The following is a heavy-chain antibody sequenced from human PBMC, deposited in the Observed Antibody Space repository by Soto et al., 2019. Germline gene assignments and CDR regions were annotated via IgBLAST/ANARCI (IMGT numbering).Heavy chain of an antibody. J-gene: IGHJ4*02. CDR2: LSGSGGST. Sequence: GGSLRLSCAASGFTFTNYAMNWVRQAPGKGLEWVSALSGSGGSTYYADSVKGRFTISRDNSKNTLYLQMNSLRVEDTAVYYCAKGTVFSGYDQYYFASWGQGTLVTVSS. CDR3: AKGTVFSGYDQYYFAS. CDR1: GFTFTNYA. V-gene: IGHV3-23*01. D-gene: IGHD5-12*01.